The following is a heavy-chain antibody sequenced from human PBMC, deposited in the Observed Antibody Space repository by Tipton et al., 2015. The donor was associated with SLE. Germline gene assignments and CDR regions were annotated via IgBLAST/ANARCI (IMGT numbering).Heavy chain of an antibody. D-gene: IGHD3-10*01. V-gene: IGHV4-34*01. CDR1: GGSFPGYY. Sequence: TLSLTCTVYGGSFPGYYWSWIRQPPGKGLGWIGEVDPRGSTTYNPSLKTRVIISGDTSKNQFSLSLTSATAADTAVYFCARGPKQRISLVRRRPYYFDFWGQGTLVAVSS. CDR2: VDPRGST. J-gene: IGHJ4*01. CDR3: ARGPKQRISLVRRRPYYFDF.